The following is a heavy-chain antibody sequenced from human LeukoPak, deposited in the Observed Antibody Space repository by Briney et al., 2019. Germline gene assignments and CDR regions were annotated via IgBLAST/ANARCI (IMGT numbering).Heavy chain of an antibody. J-gene: IGHJ6*02. Sequence: GGSLRLSCAASGFTFRNYNMNWVRQAPGKGPEWVSYISSSSSIIYYADSVEGRFTISRDNAKNSLYLQMNSLRAEDTAVYYCASSSSPHRSSNYYCYGMDVWGQGTTVTVSS. CDR2: ISSSSSII. CDR3: ASSSSPHRSSNYYCYGMDV. V-gene: IGHV3-48*01. D-gene: IGHD6-13*01. CDR1: GFTFRNYN.